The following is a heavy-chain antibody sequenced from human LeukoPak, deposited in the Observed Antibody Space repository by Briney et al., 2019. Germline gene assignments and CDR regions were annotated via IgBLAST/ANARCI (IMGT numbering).Heavy chain of an antibody. CDR3: AKKQPGSHYNLPDH. D-gene: IGHD3-10*01. V-gene: IGHV3-30*18. Sequence: GGSLRLSCAASGFAFSTYGMHWVRQAPGKGLEWVAVTASDGSHKYYADSVKGRFTISRDNSKSTLYLQMDSLTPEDTAVYYCAKKQPGSHYNLPDHWGQGTLVTVSS. CDR2: TASDGSHK. J-gene: IGHJ5*02. CDR1: GFAFSTYG.